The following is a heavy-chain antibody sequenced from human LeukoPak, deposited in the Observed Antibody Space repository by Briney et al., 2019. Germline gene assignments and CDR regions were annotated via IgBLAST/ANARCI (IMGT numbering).Heavy chain of an antibody. CDR1: GYTFTSYY. J-gene: IGHJ5*02. CDR2: INPSGGST. Sequence: ASVKVACKASGYTFTSYYMHWERQAPGQVLEWVGIINPSGGSTSYVQKFQGRVTMTRDTSTSTVYMGLSSLRSEDTAVYYCARVMLAGGHNWFDPWGQGTLVTVSS. V-gene: IGHV1-46*01. D-gene: IGHD6-13*01. CDR3: ARVMLAGGHNWFDP.